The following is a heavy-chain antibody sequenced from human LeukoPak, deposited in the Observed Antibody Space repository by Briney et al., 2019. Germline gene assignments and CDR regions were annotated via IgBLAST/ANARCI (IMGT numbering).Heavy chain of an antibody. CDR2: ISTGGSYI. V-gene: IGHV3-48*03. CDR3: ARDYSNYVDYLDY. Sequence: GGSLRLSCAASGFTFSSYEMHWVRQAPGKGLEWVSYISTGGSYINYSDSVKGRFTISRDNAKKSLYLQMNSLRAEDTAVYYCARDYSNYVDYLDYWGQGTLVTVSS. D-gene: IGHD4-11*01. CDR1: GFTFSSYE. J-gene: IGHJ4*02.